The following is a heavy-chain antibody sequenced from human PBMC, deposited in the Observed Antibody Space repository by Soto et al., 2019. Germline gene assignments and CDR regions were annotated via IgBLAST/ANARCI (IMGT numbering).Heavy chain of an antibody. V-gene: IGHV1-24*01. D-gene: IGHD6-13*01. CDR1: GYTLTELS. J-gene: IGHJ1*01. Sequence: ASVKVSCKVSGYTLTELSMHWVRQAPGKGLEWMGGFDPEDGETIYAQKFQGRVTMTEDTSTDTAYMGLSSLRSEDTAVYYCATEFSGYSSSPEYFQHWGQGTLVPSPQ. CDR3: ATEFSGYSSSPEYFQH. CDR2: FDPEDGET.